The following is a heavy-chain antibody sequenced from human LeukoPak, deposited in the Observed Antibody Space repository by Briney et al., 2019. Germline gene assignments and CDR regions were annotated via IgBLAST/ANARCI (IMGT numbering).Heavy chain of an antibody. CDR1: GGTFSSYA. CDR2: IIPILSTA. D-gene: IGHD3-10*01. CDR3: ASRKYYYGSGSYYNEPDY. J-gene: IGHJ4*02. Sequence: SVKVSCKASGGTFSSYAISWVRQAPGQGLEWMGRIIPILSTANYAQKFQGRVTITADKSTSTAYMELSSLRSEDTAVYYCASRKYYYGSGSYYNEPDYWGQGTLVTVSS. V-gene: IGHV1-69*04.